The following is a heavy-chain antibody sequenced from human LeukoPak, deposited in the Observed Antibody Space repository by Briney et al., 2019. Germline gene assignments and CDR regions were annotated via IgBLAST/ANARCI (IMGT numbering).Heavy chain of an antibody. CDR2: ISAYNGNT. CDR3: ARAASYNWNSVYYFDY. J-gene: IGHJ4*02. D-gene: IGHD1-7*01. CDR1: GYTFTSYG. V-gene: IGHV1-18*01. Sequence: ASVKVSCKASGYTFTSYGISWVRQAPGQGLEWMGWISAYNGNTNYAQKLQGRVTMTTGTSTSTAYMELRSLRSDDTAVYYCARAASYNWNSVYYFDYWGQGTLVTVSS.